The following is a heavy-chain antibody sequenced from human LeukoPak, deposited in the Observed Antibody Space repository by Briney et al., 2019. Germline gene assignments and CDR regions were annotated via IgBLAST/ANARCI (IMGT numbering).Heavy chain of an antibody. CDR3: VRACGGDCYLADY. CDR1: GFIFSNFA. V-gene: IGHV3-23*01. Sequence: GGSLRLSCAASGFIFSNFAMSWVRQAPGKGLEWVSAISGSGDSTYYADSVKGRFTISRDYAKNSLYLQMNSLRAEDTAVYYCVRACGGDCYLADYWGQGTLVTVSS. J-gene: IGHJ4*02. CDR2: ISGSGDST. D-gene: IGHD2-21*02.